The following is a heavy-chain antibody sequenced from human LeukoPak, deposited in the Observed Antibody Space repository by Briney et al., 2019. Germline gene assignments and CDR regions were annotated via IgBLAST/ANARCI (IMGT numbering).Heavy chain of an antibody. CDR2: IIPIFGTA. J-gene: IGHJ4*02. V-gene: IGHV1-69*05. CDR3: ARDGSMGAIDY. D-gene: IGHD1-26*01. Sequence: SVKVSCKASGGTFSSYAISWVRQAPGQGLEWMGGIIPIFGTANYAQKLQGRVTMTTDTSTSTAYMELRSLRSDDTAVYYCARDGSMGAIDYWGQGTLVTVSS. CDR1: GGTFSSYA.